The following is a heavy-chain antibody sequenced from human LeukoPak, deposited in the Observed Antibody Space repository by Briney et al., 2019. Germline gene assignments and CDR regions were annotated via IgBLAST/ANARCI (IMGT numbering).Heavy chain of an antibody. Sequence: ASVKVSCKASGYSFTGYYMHWVRQAPGQWLEWMGWINPNSGGTNYAQKFPGRVTMARDTSISTAYMELSRLRSDDTAVYYCASAVTLDYYYGMDVWGQGTTVTVSS. J-gene: IGHJ6*02. V-gene: IGHV1-2*02. CDR3: ASAVTLDYYYGMDV. CDR2: INPNSGGT. CDR1: GYSFTGYY. D-gene: IGHD2-21*02.